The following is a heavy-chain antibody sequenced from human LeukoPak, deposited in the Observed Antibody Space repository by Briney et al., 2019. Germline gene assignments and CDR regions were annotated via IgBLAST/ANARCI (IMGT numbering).Heavy chain of an antibody. D-gene: IGHD3-22*01. Sequence: PSQTLSLTCAVSGGSISSGGYSWSWIRQPPGKGLEWIGYIYHSGSTYYNPSLKSRVTISVDRSKNQFSLKLSSVTAADTAVYYCARGRRSGYYYLDYWGQGNLVTVSS. CDR3: ARGRRSGYYYLDY. J-gene: IGHJ4*02. CDR1: GGSISSGGYS. CDR2: IYHSGST. V-gene: IGHV4-30-2*01.